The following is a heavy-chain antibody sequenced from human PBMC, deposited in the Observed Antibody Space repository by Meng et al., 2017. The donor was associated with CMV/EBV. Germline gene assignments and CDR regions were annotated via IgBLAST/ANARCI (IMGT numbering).Heavy chain of an antibody. CDR1: GGSISSGDYY. CDR3: ARVGRTSCYDY. V-gene: IGHV4-30-4*08. CDR2: IYYSGST. Sequence: QVQRQASGPGLVEPSQTLSLTCTVSGGSISSGDYYWSWIRQPPGKGLEWIGYIYYSGSTYYNPSLKSRVTISVDTSKNQFSLKLSSVTAADTAVYYCARVGRTSCYDYWGQGTLVTVSS. D-gene: IGHD2-2*01. J-gene: IGHJ4*02.